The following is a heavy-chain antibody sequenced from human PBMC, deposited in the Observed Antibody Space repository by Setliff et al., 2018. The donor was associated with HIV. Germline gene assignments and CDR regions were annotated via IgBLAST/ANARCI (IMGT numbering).Heavy chain of an antibody. J-gene: IGHJ4*02. Sequence: GGSLRLSCAASGFTFSNYAMSWVRQAPGKGLEWVSTISGSDGNTYYADSVKGRFTIARDNSKNTLYLQMNSLRAEDTAVYYCARDVGFPLYYFDYWGQGTLVTVSS. V-gene: IGHV3-23*01. CDR3: ARDVGFPLYYFDY. D-gene: IGHD1-26*01. CDR1: GFTFSNYA. CDR2: ISGSDGNT.